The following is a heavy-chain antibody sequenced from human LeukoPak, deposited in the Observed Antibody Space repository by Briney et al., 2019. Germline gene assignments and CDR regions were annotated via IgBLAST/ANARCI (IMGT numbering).Heavy chain of an antibody. Sequence: ASLKVSCKASGGTFSSCAISWVRQAPGQGLEWMGGIIPIFGTANYAQKFQGRVTITADESTSTAYMELSSLRSEDTAVYYCARDVEDIVVVPAAIRPTYNWFDPWGQGTLVTVSS. D-gene: IGHD2-2*01. V-gene: IGHV1-69*13. CDR3: ARDVEDIVVVPAAIRPTYNWFDP. J-gene: IGHJ5*02. CDR2: IIPIFGTA. CDR1: GGTFSSCA.